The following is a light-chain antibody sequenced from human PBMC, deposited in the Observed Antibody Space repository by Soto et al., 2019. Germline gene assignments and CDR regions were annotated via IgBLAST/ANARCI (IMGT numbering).Light chain of an antibody. CDR1: QSISSY. CDR2: AAS. CDR3: QQSYSTPPT. V-gene: IGKV1-39*01. J-gene: IGKJ4*01. Sequence: DIQMTQPPSSLSASVGDRVTITCRASQSISSYLNWYQQKPGKAPKLLIYAASSLQSGVPSRFSGSGSGTDFTPTISSLQPEDFATYYCQQSYSTPPTFGGGTKVDIK.